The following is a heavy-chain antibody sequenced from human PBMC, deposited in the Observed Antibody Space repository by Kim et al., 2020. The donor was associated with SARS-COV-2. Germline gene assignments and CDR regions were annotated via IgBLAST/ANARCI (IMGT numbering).Heavy chain of an antibody. CDR1: GYTLTELS. CDR3: ATSPSIAVASWFDP. V-gene: IGHV1-24*01. D-gene: IGHD6-13*01. Sequence: VKVSCKVSGYTLTELSMHWVRQAPGKGLEWMGGFDPEDGETIYAQKFQGRVTMTEDTSTDTAYMELSSLRSEDTAVYYCATSPSIAVASWFDPWGQGTLVTVSS. J-gene: IGHJ5*02. CDR2: FDPEDGET.